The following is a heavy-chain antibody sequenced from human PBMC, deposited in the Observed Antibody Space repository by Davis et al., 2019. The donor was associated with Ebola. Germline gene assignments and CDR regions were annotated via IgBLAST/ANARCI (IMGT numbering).Heavy chain of an antibody. CDR3: ARDYRGWVGMDV. CDR2: INAGNGNT. V-gene: IGHV1-3*01. D-gene: IGHD1-14*01. Sequence: ASVKVSCKASGYTFTSYAMHWVRQAPGQRLEWMGWINAGNGNTKYSQKFQGRVTITRDTSASTAYMELSSLRSEDTAVYYCARDYRGWVGMDVWGQGTTVTVSS. J-gene: IGHJ6*02. CDR1: GYTFTSYA.